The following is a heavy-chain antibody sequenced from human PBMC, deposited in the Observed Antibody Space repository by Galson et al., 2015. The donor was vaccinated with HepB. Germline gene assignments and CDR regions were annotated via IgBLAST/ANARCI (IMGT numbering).Heavy chain of an antibody. J-gene: IGHJ6*02. CDR1: GFTFTSSA. V-gene: IGHV1-58*01. CDR2: IVVGSGNT. CDR3: AADSIVVVTAAYYYYYGMDV. D-gene: IGHD2-21*02. Sequence: SVKVSCKASGFTFTSSAVQWVRQARGQRLEWIGWIVVGSGNTNYAQKFQERVTITRDMSTSTAYMELSSLRSEDTAVYYCAADSIVVVTAAYYYYYGMDVWGQGTTVTVSS.